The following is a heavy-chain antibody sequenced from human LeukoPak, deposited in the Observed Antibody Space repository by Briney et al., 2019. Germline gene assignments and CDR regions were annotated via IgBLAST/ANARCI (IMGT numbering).Heavy chain of an antibody. J-gene: IGHJ5*02. V-gene: IGHV1-69*04. Sequence: SVKVSCKASGGTFSSYTISWVRQAPGQGLEWMGRIIPILGIANYAQKFQGRVTITADKSTSTAYMELSSLRSEDTAVYYCARDQGVNWCGGDCYITNWFDPWGQGTLVTVSS. CDR1: GGTFSSYT. CDR3: ARDQGVNWCGGDCYITNWFDP. CDR2: IIPILGIA. D-gene: IGHD2-21*01.